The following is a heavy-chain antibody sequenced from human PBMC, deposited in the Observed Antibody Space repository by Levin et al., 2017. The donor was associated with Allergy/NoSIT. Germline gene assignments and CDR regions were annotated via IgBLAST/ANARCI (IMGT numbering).Heavy chain of an antibody. D-gene: IGHD1-26*01. J-gene: IGHJ6*02. V-gene: IGHV4-59*01. CDR1: GASISNSY. CDR2: IHYSGGT. Sequence: SQTLSLTCSVSGASISNSYWSWIRQPPGKGLEWIGYIHYSGGTNFNPSLKSRVTISVDTSTNQSPLKLTSVTAADTAVYYCARDRVIVGTTNYNYGMDVWGQGTTVTVSS. CDR3: ARDRVIVGTTNYNYGMDV.